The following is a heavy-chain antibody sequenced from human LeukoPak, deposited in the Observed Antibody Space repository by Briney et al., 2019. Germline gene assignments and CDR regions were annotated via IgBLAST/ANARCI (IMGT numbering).Heavy chain of an antibody. V-gene: IGHV4-59*08. J-gene: IGHJ3*02. CDR1: GGSISSYY. CDR2: IYYSGST. CDR3: ARHYDTSGNDAFDI. Sequence: SETLSLTRTVSGGSISSYYGSWIRQPPGKGLEWIGYIYYSGSTNYNPSLKSRVTISVDTSKNQFSLMLSSVTAADTAVYYCARHYDTSGNDAFDIWGQGTMVTVSS. D-gene: IGHD3-22*01.